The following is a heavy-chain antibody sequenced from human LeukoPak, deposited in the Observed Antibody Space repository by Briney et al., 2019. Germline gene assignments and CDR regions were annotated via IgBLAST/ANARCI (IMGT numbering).Heavy chain of an antibody. CDR3: AKADYYYYMDV. Sequence: GGSLRLSCAASGFIFSHYGMNWVRQAPGKGLEWVSGLTSRSVTYYADSVRGRFTISRDNSKNTLYLQMNSLRAEDTAVYYCAKADYYYYMDVWGKGTTVTVSS. CDR1: GFIFSHYG. CDR2: LTSRSVT. J-gene: IGHJ6*03. V-gene: IGHV3-23*05.